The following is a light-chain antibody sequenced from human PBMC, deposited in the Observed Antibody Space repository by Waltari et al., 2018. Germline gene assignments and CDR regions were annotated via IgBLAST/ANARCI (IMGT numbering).Light chain of an antibody. V-gene: IGKV1-5*03. J-gene: IGKJ4*02. CDR3: QQYNSYSLLT. CDR2: KAS. Sequence: DIHMTQSPSTLSASAADRFTIPSRASQSISKWLAWYQQQPGKAPKLLTYKASTLESGVPSRFSGSGSGTEFTLTISSLQPDDFATYYCQQYNSYSLLTFGGGTKVEIK. CDR1: QSISKW.